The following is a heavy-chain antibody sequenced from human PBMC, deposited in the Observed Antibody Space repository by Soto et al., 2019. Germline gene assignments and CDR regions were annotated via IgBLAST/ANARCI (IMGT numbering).Heavy chain of an antibody. V-gene: IGHV3-21*01. CDR3: ARDQVTIFGVVIRYYYGMDV. CDR1: GFTFSSYS. Sequence: EVQLVESGGGLVKPGGSLRLSCAASGFTFSSYSMNWVRQAPGKGLEWVSSISSSSSYIYYADSVKGRFTISRDNAENALYLQMNSLRAEETAVYYCARDQVTIFGVVIRYYYGMDVWGQGTTVTVSS. CDR2: ISSSSSYI. D-gene: IGHD3-3*01. J-gene: IGHJ6*02.